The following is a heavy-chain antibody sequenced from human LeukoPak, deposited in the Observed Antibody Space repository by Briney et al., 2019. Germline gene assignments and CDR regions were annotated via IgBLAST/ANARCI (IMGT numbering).Heavy chain of an antibody. CDR3: ARGIVVYDFWSGYMANDAFDI. J-gene: IGHJ3*02. V-gene: IGHV1-8*03. CDR2: MNPNSGNT. Sequence: ASVKVSCKASGYTFTSYGISWVRQAPGQGLEWMGWMNPNSGNTGYAQKFQGRVTITRNTSISTAYMELSSLRSEDTAVYYCARGIVVYDFWSGYMANDAFDIWGQGTMVTVSS. CDR1: GYTFTSYG. D-gene: IGHD3-3*01.